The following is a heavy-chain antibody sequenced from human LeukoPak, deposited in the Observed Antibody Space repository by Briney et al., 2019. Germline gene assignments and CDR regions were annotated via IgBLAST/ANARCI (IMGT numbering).Heavy chain of an antibody. CDR2: ISSSGSTI. D-gene: IGHD6-13*01. CDR3: AREGAATGFDY. J-gene: IGHJ4*02. V-gene: IGHV3-48*04. Sequence: GGSLRLSCAASGFTFSSYAMSWVRQAPGKGLEWVSYISSSGSTIYYADSVKGRFTISRDNAKNSLYLQMNSLRAEDTAVYYCAREGAATGFDYWGQGTLVTVSS. CDR1: GFTFSSYA.